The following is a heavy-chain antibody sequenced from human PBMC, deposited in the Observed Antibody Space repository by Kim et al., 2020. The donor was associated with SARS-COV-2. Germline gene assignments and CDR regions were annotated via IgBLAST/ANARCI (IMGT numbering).Heavy chain of an antibody. J-gene: IGHJ6*02. CDR2: IWYDGSNK. Sequence: GGSLRLSCAASGFPFSSYGMHWVRQAPGKGLEWVAVIWYDGSNKYYADSVKGRFTISRDNSKNTLYLQMNSLRAEDTAVYYCAKDWGDYRFSSYYYYYGMDVWGQGTTVTVSS. V-gene: IGHV3-33*06. CDR1: GFPFSSYG. D-gene: IGHD4-17*01. CDR3: AKDWGDYRFSSYYYYYGMDV.